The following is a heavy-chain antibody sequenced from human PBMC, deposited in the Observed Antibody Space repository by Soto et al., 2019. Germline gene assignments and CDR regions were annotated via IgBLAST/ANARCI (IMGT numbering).Heavy chain of an antibody. V-gene: IGHV4-30-4*01. D-gene: IGHD2-2*01. CDR2: IYYSGSI. CDR3: ASVRFCITTSCYHSNWFCP. CDR1: GGSISSGDYF. J-gene: IGHJ5*02. Sequence: PSETLSLTCTVSGGSISSGDYFWTWIRQPPGKGLEWIGHIYYSGSISYNPSLKSRVAISSDTSKNQFSMKLSSVTAADTAVYYCASVRFCITTSCYHSNWFCPWSQGTLVTVSS.